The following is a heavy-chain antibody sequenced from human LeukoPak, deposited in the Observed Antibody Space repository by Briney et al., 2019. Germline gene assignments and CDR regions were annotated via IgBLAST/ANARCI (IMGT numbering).Heavy chain of an antibody. CDR1: GGSISDTNW. CDR3: ARGPYCGGDCYSGFDY. Sequence: SGTLSLTCGVSGGSISDTNWWTWFRQPPGKGLEWIGEVNLQGSTNYNPSLKSRVAISVDKSENHISLKLTSVTAADTAVYYCARGPYCGGDCYSGFDYWGQGTLVTVSS. D-gene: IGHD2-21*02. CDR2: VNLQGST. J-gene: IGHJ4*02. V-gene: IGHV4-4*02.